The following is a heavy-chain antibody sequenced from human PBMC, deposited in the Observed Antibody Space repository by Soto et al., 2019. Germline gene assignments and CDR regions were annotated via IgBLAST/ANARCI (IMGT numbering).Heavy chain of an antibody. J-gene: IGHJ6*02. Sequence: SETLSLTCTVSGGFVNSDTHSWSWIRQTPGKRLEWIGFIYSGGSTKNPSLRSRVTMSVDTSKNQFSLKLRSVIVADTAVYHCARFVRSCSAATCSTRADVWGQGITVTVSS. CDR1: GGFVNSDTHS. V-gene: IGHV4-61*01. CDR3: ARFVRSCSAATCSTRADV. D-gene: IGHD2-15*01. CDR2: IYSGGST.